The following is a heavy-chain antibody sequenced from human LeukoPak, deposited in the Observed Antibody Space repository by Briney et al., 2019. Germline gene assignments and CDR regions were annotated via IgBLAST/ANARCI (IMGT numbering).Heavy chain of an antibody. V-gene: IGHV3-30*18. D-gene: IGHD1-1*01. J-gene: IGHJ3*02. CDR1: GFTFSSYG. Sequence: GGSLRLSCAASGFTFSSYGMHWVRQAPGKGLEWVAVISYDGSNKYYADSVKGRFTISRDNSKNTLYLQMNSLRAEDTAVYYCAEDKQLERPPDDAFDIWGQGTMVTVSS. CDR2: ISYDGSNK. CDR3: AEDKQLERPPDDAFDI.